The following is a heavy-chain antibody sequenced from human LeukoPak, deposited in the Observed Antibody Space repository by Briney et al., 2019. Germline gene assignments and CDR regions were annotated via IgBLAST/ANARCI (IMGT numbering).Heavy chain of an antibody. J-gene: IGHJ4*02. CDR3: ARERTTSYGMAHFDY. CDR1: GFTFTKYA. V-gene: IGHV1-3*01. D-gene: IGHD5-18*01. Sequence: ASVKVSCKASGFTFTKYAFHWVRQAPGQSLEWVGWTHAGDGSTKYSQKFQDRVTFTRDTSASTLYMELNSLRSEDAAVYYCARERTTSYGMAHFDYWGQGALVTVSS. CDR2: THAGDGST.